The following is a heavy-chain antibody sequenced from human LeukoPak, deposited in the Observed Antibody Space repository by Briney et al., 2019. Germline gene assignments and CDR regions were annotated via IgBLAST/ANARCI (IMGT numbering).Heavy chain of an antibody. V-gene: IGHV3-11*04. CDR2: ISSSGSTI. J-gene: IGHJ3*02. D-gene: IGHD3-22*01. Sequence: GGSLRLSCAASGFTFSDYYMSWIRQAPGKGLEWVSYISSSGSTIYYADSVKGRFTISRDNAKNSLYLQMNSLRAEDTAVYYCARAPGDYYDSSGYLDAFDIWGQGTMVTVSS. CDR3: ARAPGDYYDSSGYLDAFDI. CDR1: GFTFSDYY.